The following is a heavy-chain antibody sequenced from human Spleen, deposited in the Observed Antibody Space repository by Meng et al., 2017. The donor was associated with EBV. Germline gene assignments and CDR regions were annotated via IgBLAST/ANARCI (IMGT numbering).Heavy chain of an antibody. J-gene: IGHJ4*02. CDR3: VSGYSAYALGY. Sequence: EGEVVVSGVGLVRVGGALWLTFADSGFTLRCYWVYWVRQAPGKGLVWVSRINSDGNVITYADSVKGQFTISRDNAKNTVYLQMNSLRAEDTAVYYCVSGYSAYALGYWGQGTLVTVSS. CDR2: INSDGNVI. CDR1: GFTLRCYW. V-gene: IGHV3-74*01. D-gene: IGHD5-12*01.